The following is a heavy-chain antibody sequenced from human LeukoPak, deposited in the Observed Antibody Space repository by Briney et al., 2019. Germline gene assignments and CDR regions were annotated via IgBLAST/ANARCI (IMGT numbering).Heavy chain of an antibody. Sequence: SETLSLTCTVSGGSISSGGYYWSWIRQHPGKGLEWIGYIYYSGSTYYNPSLKSRVTISVDTSKNQFSLKLSSVTAADTAVYYCARARGAARKWFDPWGQGTLVTVSS. CDR2: IYYSGST. CDR3: ARARGAARKWFDP. J-gene: IGHJ5*02. D-gene: IGHD6-6*01. CDR1: GGSISSGGYY. V-gene: IGHV4-31*03.